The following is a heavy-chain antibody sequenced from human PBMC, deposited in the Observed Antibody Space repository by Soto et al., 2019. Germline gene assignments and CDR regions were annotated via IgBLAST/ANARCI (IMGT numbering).Heavy chain of an antibody. CDR3: ARQRTTVVTQAYFDH. CDR2: IYYSGRT. V-gene: IGHV4-39*01. Sequence: LSLTCIVSGESISSSSYYWGWSRQPPGKGLEWIGSIYYSGRTYYNPSFKSRVTISIDTSKNQFSLKLSSVTATDTAVYYCARQRTTVVTQAYFDHWGQGAMVTVYS. J-gene: IGHJ4*02. D-gene: IGHD2-21*02. CDR1: GESISSSSYY.